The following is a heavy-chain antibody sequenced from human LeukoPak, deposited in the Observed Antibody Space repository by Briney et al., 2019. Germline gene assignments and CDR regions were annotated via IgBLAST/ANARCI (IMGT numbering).Heavy chain of an antibody. CDR1: GGSFSGYY. D-gene: IGHD4-11*01. CDR3: GRNSNPFDY. CDR2: INHSGST. Sequence: PSETLSLTCAVYGGSFSGYYWSWIRQPPGKGLEWIGEINHSGSTNYNPSLKSRVTISVDTSKNQFSLKLSSVTAADTAVYYCGRNSNPFDYWGQGTLVTVSS. V-gene: IGHV4-34*01. J-gene: IGHJ4*02.